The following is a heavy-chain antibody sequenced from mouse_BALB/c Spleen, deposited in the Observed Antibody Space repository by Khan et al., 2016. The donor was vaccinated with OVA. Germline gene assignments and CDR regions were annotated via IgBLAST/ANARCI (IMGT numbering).Heavy chain of an antibody. D-gene: IGHD1-1*01. CDR3: ARSVTVATVVATDFDY. CDR2: ISYSGRT. CDR1: GYSITSDYA. V-gene: IGHV3-2*02. Sequence: EVQLQESGPGPVNPSQSLSLTCTVTGYSITSDYAWNWIRQFPGNKLEWMGYISYSGRTSYNPSLKSRRTITRDTSKKQVFLPLNSVTTEDTATYFCARSVTVATVVATDFDYWGQGTTLTVSS. J-gene: IGHJ2*01.